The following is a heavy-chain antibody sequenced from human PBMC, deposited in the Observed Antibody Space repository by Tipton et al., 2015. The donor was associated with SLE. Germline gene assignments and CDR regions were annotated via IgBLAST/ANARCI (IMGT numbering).Heavy chain of an antibody. J-gene: IGHJ5*02. V-gene: IGHV4-4*02. Sequence: TLSLTCAVSGGSINSTNWWSWVRQPPGKGLEWIGEIYHSGSTNYHPSLKSRVTVSVDKSKNQFSLKLSSVTAADTAVYYCARWTWLTPDYGDLNWFDPWGQGTLVTVSS. CDR2: IYHSGST. CDR1: GGSINSTNW. D-gene: IGHD4-17*01. CDR3: ARWTWLTPDYGDLNWFDP.